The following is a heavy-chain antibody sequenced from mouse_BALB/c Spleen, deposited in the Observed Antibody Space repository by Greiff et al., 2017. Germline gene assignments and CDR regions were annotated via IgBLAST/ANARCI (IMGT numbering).Heavy chain of an antibody. CDR3: ARYPGGNYPYFDY. CDR1: GDSITSGY. V-gene: IGHV3-8*02. J-gene: IGHJ2*01. Sequence: EVNVVESGPSLVKPSQTLSLTCSVTGDSITSGYWNWIRKFPGNKLEYMGYISYSGSTYYNPSLKSRISITRDTSKNQYYLQLNSVTTEDTATYYCARYPGGNYPYFDYWGQGTTLTVSS. D-gene: IGHD2-1*01. CDR2: ISYSGST.